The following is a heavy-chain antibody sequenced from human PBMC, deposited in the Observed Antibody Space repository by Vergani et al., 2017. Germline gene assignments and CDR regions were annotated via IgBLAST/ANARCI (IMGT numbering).Heavy chain of an antibody. CDR3: ARFRSGYYNWFDP. V-gene: IGHV1-46*01. CDR1: GYTFTSYY. CDR2: INPSGGST. Sequence: QVQLVQSGAEVKKPGASVKVSCKASGYTFTSYYMHWVRQAPGQGLEWMGIINPSGGSTSYAQKFQGRVTMTRDTSTSTVYMELSRLRSDDTAVYYWARFRSGYYNWFDPWGQGTLVTVSS. J-gene: IGHJ5*02. D-gene: IGHD3-3*01.